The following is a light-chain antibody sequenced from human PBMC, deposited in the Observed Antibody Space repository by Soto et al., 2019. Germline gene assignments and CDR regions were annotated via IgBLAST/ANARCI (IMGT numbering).Light chain of an antibody. Sequence: IKLPPSPSSLCASVGDRVTITFRASHDISTHLNWYQQMPGKAPKLLIYESSNVQTGVPSRFSGHGSGTDFTVTISSLQPEDFATYYCQQSYSTLITFGQGTRLAI. J-gene: IGKJ5*01. CDR1: HDISTH. CDR2: ESS. CDR3: QQSYSTLIT. V-gene: IGKV1-33*01.